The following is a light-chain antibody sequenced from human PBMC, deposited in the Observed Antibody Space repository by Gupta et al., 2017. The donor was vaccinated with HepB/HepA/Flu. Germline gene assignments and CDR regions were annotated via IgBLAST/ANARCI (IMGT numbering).Light chain of an antibody. Sequence: QSALTQPPSASGSPGQSVTISGTGTSGDIGSFHYVSWYQPLPGTAPKRSLHDVSPRPPGVPVRFSASKSGTTASLTVFGLEDEDDADYYSCATGRNNACVFGTGTKVTVL. V-gene: IGLV2-8*01. CDR2: DVS. CDR1: SGDIGSFHY. J-gene: IGLJ1*01. CDR3: CATGRNNACV.